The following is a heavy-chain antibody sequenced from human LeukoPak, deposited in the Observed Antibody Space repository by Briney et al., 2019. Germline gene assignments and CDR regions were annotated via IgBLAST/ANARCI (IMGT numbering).Heavy chain of an antibody. D-gene: IGHD2-2*01. Sequence: GGSLRLSCAASGFTFSSYDMHWVRQATGKGLEWVSAIGTAGDTYYPGSVKGRFTISRENAKNSLYLQMNSLRAGDTAVYYCARQGSSRVFDIWGQGTMVTVSS. V-gene: IGHV3-13*01. CDR1: GFTFSSYD. CDR3: ARQGSSRVFDI. CDR2: IGTAGDT. J-gene: IGHJ3*02.